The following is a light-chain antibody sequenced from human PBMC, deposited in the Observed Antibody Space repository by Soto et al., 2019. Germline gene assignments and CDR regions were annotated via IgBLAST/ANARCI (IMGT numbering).Light chain of an antibody. CDR3: QQYQNWPPYT. J-gene: IGKJ2*01. Sequence: EIVMTQSPATLSVSPGERATLSCRASQSVNSNLAWYQQKPGQAPRLLIYASSTRATDIPVRFSGSGSGTEFTLTISSLQSEDFAVYYCQQYQNWPPYTLXRRRRRIS. V-gene: IGKV3-15*01. CDR2: ASS. CDR1: QSVNSN.